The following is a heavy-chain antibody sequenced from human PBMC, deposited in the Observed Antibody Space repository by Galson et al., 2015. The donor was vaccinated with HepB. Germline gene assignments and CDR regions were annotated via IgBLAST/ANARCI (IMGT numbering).Heavy chain of an antibody. CDR2: IKQDGSEK. V-gene: IGHV3-7*03. D-gene: IGHD3-16*01. CDR1: GFTFSSYW. Sequence: SLRLSCAASGFTFSSYWMSWVRQAPGKGLEWVANIKQDGSEKYYVDSVKGRFTISRDNAKNSLYLQMNSLRAEDTAVYYCARARGGVLYDYYYGMDVWGQGTTVTVSS. CDR3: ARARGGVLYDYYYGMDV. J-gene: IGHJ6*02.